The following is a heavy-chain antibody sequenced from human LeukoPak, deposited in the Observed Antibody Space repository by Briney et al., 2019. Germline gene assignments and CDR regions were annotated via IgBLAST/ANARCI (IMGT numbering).Heavy chain of an antibody. CDR2: IYYSGST. CDR3: ARGTNRVTHDY. J-gene: IGHJ4*02. CDR1: GGSISSYY. D-gene: IGHD2-8*01. V-gene: IGHV4-39*07. Sequence: SETLSLTCTVSGGSISSYYWSWIRQPPGKGLEWIGSIYYSGSTYYNPSLKSRVTISVDTSKNQFSLKLSSVTAADTAVYYCARGTNRVTHDYWGQGTLVTVSS.